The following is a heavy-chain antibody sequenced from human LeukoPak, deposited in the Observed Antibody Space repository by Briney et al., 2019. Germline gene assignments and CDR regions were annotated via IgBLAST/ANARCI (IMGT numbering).Heavy chain of an antibody. V-gene: IGHV4-4*07. Sequence: IPSETLSLTCTVSGGSISSYYWSWIRQPAGKGLEWSGRIYTSGSTNYNPSLKSRVTISVDKSKNQFSLKLSSVTAADTAVYYCARGLVCSSTSCARNGINYFDYWGQGTLVTVSS. CDR2: IYTSGST. D-gene: IGHD2-2*01. CDR1: GGSISSYY. CDR3: ARGLVCSSTSCARNGINYFDY. J-gene: IGHJ4*02.